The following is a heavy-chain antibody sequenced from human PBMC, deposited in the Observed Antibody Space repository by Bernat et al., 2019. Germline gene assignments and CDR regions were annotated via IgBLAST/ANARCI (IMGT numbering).Heavy chain of an antibody. J-gene: IGHJ4*02. V-gene: IGHV3-30*18. CDR3: AKDGGGGAVAGCSDY. D-gene: IGHD6-19*01. Sequence: QVQLEESGGGVVQPGWSLRLSCAASGFTFSSYGIHWVRQAPGKGLEWVAVVSYDGVIKYYADSVKGRLTISRDNSKNTLYLEMNSLRGEDTAVYYCAKDGGGGAVAGCSDYWDGGTLVNVSS. CDR1: GFTFSSYG. CDR2: VSYDGVIK.